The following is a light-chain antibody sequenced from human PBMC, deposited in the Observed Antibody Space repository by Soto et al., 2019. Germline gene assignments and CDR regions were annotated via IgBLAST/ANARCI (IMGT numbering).Light chain of an antibody. CDR2: GAS. CDR3: QQYGSSPIT. V-gene: IGKV3-20*01. Sequence: PGERVTLSCRASQSVDINLAWYQQKPGQAPRLLIYGASTRATDMPGRFRGGGAGAEFTLTISRLENEDFAVYYCQQYGSSPITFGQGTRLEIK. J-gene: IGKJ5*01. CDR1: QSVDIN.